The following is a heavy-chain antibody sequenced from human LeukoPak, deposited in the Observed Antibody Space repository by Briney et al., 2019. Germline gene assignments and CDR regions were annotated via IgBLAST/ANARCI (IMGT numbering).Heavy chain of an antibody. CDR1: GYTFTGYY. V-gene: IGHV1-2*02. J-gene: IGHJ1*01. D-gene: IGHD2-2*01. Sequence: GASVKVSCKASGYTFTGYYMHWVRQAPGQGLEWMGWINPNSGGTNYAQKFQGRVTMTRDTSISTAYMELSRLRSDDTAVYYCAREGQSPVVPAATGSYYYFQHWGQGTLVTVSS. CDR3: AREGQSPVVPAATGSYYYFQH. CDR2: INPNSGGT.